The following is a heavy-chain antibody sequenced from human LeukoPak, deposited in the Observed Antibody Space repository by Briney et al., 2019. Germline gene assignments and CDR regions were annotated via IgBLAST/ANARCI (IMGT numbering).Heavy chain of an antibody. D-gene: IGHD6-19*01. CDR2: IYYSGST. CDR1: GGSISSSSYY. Sequence: SETLSLTCTVSGGSISSSSYYWGWIRQPPGKGLEWIGSIYYSGSTYYNPSLKSRVTISVDTSKNQFSLKLSSVTAADTAVYYCARDPPTSQWLATEDWFDPWGQGTLVTVSS. V-gene: IGHV4-39*07. J-gene: IGHJ5*02. CDR3: ARDPPTSQWLATEDWFDP.